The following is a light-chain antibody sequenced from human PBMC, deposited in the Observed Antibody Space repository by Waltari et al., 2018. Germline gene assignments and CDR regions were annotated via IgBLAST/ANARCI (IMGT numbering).Light chain of an antibody. V-gene: IGKV3-15*01. CDR3: HHYNTWPPGT. J-gene: IGKJ2*02. CDR1: QTVIAN. CDR2: DAS. Sequence: ELVMTQSPATLYFSPGERATLSCRASQTVIANLAWYQRTPGQAPRLLIYDASKRATGIPARFSGSGSGTDFTLTISSLQSEDFGIYYCHHYNTWPPGTFGQGTKLDNK.